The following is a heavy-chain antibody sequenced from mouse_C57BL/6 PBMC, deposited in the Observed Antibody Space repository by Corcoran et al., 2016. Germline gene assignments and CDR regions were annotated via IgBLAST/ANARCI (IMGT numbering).Heavy chain of an antibody. CDR2: ISYDGSN. V-gene: IGHV3-6*01. CDR1: GYSITSGYY. D-gene: IGHD1-1*01. CDR3: ASSIYYYVRGDY. J-gene: IGHJ2*01. Sequence: DVQLQESGPGLVKPSQSLSLTCSVTGYSITSGYYWNWIRQFPGNKLEWMGYISYDGSNNYNPSLKNRISITRDTSKNQFFLKLNSVTTEDTATYYCASSIYYYVRGDYWGQGTTLTVSS.